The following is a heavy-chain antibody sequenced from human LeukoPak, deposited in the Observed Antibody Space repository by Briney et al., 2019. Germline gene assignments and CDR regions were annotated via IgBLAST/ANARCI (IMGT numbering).Heavy chain of an antibody. D-gene: IGHD2-15*01. V-gene: IGHV3-49*03. Sequence: GGSLRLSCTASGFTFGDYAMSWFRQAPGKGLEWVGFIRSNTYGGTTEYAASVKGRFTISRDDSKSIAYLQMNGLKTEDTAVYYCARVDLVVAATYHAFDIWGQGTMVTVSS. J-gene: IGHJ3*02. CDR2: IRSNTYGGTT. CDR1: GFTFGDYA. CDR3: ARVDLVVAATYHAFDI.